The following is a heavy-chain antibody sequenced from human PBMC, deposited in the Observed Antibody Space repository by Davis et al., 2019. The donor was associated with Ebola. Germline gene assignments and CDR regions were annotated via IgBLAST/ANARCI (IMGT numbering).Heavy chain of an antibody. D-gene: IGHD6-6*01. V-gene: IGHV3-74*01. CDR1: GFTFSSSW. CDR3: ARAKYYGMDV. J-gene: IGHJ6*02. CDR2: INNDGSIT. Sequence: PGGSLRLSCAASGFTFSSSWMHWVRQAPGKGLVWVSLINNDGSITTYADSVKGRFTISRDNAKNTLYLQMNTLRAEDTAVYYCARAKYYGMDVWGEGTTVTV.